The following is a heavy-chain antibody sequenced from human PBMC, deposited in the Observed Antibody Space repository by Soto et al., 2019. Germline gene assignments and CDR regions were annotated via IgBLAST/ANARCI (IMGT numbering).Heavy chain of an antibody. CDR2: INSDGITT. CDR1: GFTFSSHW. J-gene: IGHJ5*02. CDR3: AKETAATGAFAS. D-gene: IGHD1-26*01. Sequence: TGGSLRLSCAASGFTFSSHWMHWVRQAPGKGLVWVSRINSDGITTIYEDSVKGRFTISRDNAKSTLYLQMNSLRADDTAVYYCAKETAATGAFASWGKGTLVTVSS. V-gene: IGHV3-74*01.